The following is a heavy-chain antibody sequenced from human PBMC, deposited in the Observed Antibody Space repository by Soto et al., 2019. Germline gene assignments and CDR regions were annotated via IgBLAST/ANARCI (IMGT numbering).Heavy chain of an antibody. V-gene: IGHV3-30*18. Sequence: GGSLRLSCAASGFTFSSYGMHWVRQAPGKGLEWVAVISYDGSNKNYADSVKGRFTISRDNSKNTLYLQMNSLRAEDTAVYYCAKVRLDYSYYGMDVWGQGTTVTVSS. D-gene: IGHD3-10*01. CDR2: ISYDGSNK. CDR1: GFTFSSYG. J-gene: IGHJ6*02. CDR3: AKVRLDYSYYGMDV.